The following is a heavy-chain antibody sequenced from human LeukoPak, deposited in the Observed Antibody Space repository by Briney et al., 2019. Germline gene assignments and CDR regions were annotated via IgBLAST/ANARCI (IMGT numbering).Heavy chain of an antibody. J-gene: IGHJ3*02. D-gene: IGHD2/OR15-2a*01. CDR3: AKVLRTTRWNDAFDI. V-gene: IGHV3-23*01. Sequence: GGSLRLSCAASGFTFSSYAMSWVRQAPGKGLEWVSTISGSGGSTFYADSVKGRFTISRDNSKNTLCLQMNSLRAEDTAVYYCAKVLRTTRWNDAFDIRGQGTMVTVSS. CDR1: GFTFSSYA. CDR2: ISGSGGST.